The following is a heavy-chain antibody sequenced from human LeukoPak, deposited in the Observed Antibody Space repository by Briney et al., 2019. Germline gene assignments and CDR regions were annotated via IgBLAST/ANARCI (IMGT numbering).Heavy chain of an antibody. CDR1: GYSISSGYY. Sequence: SETLSLTCTVSGYSISSGYYWGWIRQPPGKGLEWIGYIYYSGSTNYSPSLKSRVTISVDTSKNQFSLKLSSVTAADTAVYYCARGGNSSSWYLWSYYYYYMDVWGKGTTVTVSS. CDR2: IYYSGST. CDR3: ARGGNSSSWYLWSYYYYYMDV. J-gene: IGHJ6*03. D-gene: IGHD6-13*01. V-gene: IGHV4-61*01.